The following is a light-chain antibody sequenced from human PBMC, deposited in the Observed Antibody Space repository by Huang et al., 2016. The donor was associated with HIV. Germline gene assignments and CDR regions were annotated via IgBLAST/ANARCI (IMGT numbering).Light chain of an antibody. CDR1: QAIVGY. CDR2: AAS. J-gene: IGKJ1*01. Sequence: DVQMTQSPDSLSASIGDTVTITCRADQAIVGYLNWYQQKPGKAPNLLIFAASNLRGGVTSRFSGSGSVTDFNLTINNLQPEDSATYYCQQSYVVPPTFGQGTKVEVK. CDR3: QQSYVVPPT. V-gene: IGKV1-39*01.